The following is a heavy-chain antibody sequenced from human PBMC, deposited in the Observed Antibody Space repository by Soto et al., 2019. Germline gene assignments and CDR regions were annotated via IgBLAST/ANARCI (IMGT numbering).Heavy chain of an antibody. D-gene: IGHD2-15*01. J-gene: IGHJ4*02. CDR2: IYYRGNT. CDR3: ARGVLVVAATPYFDN. Sequence: QVQLQESGPGLVKTSQTLSLTCTVAGGSISSGDYYWSWIRQHPGKGLEWIGYIYYRGNTYYNPSLKSRVSISVDTSKCQYSMKLSSVTAADTAVYYCARGVLVVAATPYFDNWGQGTLLTVSS. V-gene: IGHV4-31*03. CDR1: GGSISSGDYY.